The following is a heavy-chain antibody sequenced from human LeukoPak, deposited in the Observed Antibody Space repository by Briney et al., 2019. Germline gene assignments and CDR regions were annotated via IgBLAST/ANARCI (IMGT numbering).Heavy chain of an antibody. CDR2: TSGSGGST. CDR1: GFTFSSYA. CDR3: ARAPITIFGVVRIYYYYGMDV. Sequence: GGSLRLSCAASGFTFSSYAMSWVRQAPGKGLEWVSATSGSGGSTYYADSVKGRFTISRGNSKNTLYLQMNSLRAGDTAVYYCARAPITIFGVVRIYYYYGMDVWGQGTTVTVSS. V-gene: IGHV3-23*01. J-gene: IGHJ6*02. D-gene: IGHD3-3*01.